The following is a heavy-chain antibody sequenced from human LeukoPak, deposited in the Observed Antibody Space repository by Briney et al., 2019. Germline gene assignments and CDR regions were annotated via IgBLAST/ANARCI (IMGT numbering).Heavy chain of an antibody. V-gene: IGHV1-69*04. Sequence: SVKVSCKASGGTFSIYAISWVRQAPGQGREWMGRIIPILGIANYAQKFQGRVTITADKSTSTAYMELSSLRSEDTAVYYCARSPMVRGVDDYWGQGTLVTVSS. J-gene: IGHJ4*02. CDR1: GGTFSIYA. CDR2: IIPILGIA. D-gene: IGHD3-10*01. CDR3: ARSPMVRGVDDY.